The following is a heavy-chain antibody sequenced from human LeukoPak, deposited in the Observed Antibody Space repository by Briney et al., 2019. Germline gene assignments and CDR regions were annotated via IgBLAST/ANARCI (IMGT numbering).Heavy chain of an antibody. V-gene: IGHV4-39*01. J-gene: IGHJ4*02. Sequence: PSETLSLTCTVSGGSISSSSYYWGWIRQPPGEGLEWIGSIYYSGSTYYNPSLKSRVTISVDTSKNQFSLKLSSVTAADTAVYYCARHNSPYYYDSSGTNQFDYWGQGTLVTVSS. CDR1: GGSISSSSYY. CDR3: ARHNSPYYYDSSGTNQFDY. D-gene: IGHD3-22*01. CDR2: IYYSGST.